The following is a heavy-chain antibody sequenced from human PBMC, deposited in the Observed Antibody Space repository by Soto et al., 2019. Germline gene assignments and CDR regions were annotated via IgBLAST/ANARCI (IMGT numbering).Heavy chain of an antibody. CDR2: INAGNGNT. V-gene: IGHV1-3*01. Sequence: ASVKVSCKASGYTFTSYAMHWVRQAPGQRLEWMGWINAGNGNTKYSQKFQGRVTITRDTSASTAYMELSSLRSEDTAVYYCARGSRAGTRAYYYGMDVWGQGTTVTVSS. D-gene: IGHD1-7*01. J-gene: IGHJ6*02. CDR1: GYTFTSYA. CDR3: ARGSRAGTRAYYYGMDV.